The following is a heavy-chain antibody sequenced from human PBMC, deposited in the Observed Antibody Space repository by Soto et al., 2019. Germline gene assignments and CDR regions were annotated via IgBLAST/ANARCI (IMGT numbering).Heavy chain of an antibody. D-gene: IGHD5-12*01. Sequence: ASVKVSCKASGYTFTGYDIHWVRQAPGQGLEWMGWINPNSGATNYAQKFQGRVIMTRDTSITTAYMELSWLTSDDTAVYYCATASSRGHPNSFDPCGQGTLLTVSS. V-gene: IGHV1-2*02. CDR3: ATASSRGHPNSFDP. CDR1: GYTFTGYD. J-gene: IGHJ5*02. CDR2: INPNSGAT.